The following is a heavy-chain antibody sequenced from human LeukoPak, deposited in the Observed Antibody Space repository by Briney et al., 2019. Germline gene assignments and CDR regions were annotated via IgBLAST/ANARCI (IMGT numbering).Heavy chain of an antibody. CDR3: AKDLAGIYYFDY. D-gene: IGHD6-13*01. V-gene: IGHV3-30*18. Sequence: PGGSLRLSCAASGFTFSSYGMHWVRQAPGKGLEWVALISYDGSNKYYADSAKGRFTISRDNSKNTLYLQMNSLRAEDTAVYYCAKDLAGIYYFDYWGQGTLVTVSS. CDR1: GFTFSSYG. CDR2: ISYDGSNK. J-gene: IGHJ4*02.